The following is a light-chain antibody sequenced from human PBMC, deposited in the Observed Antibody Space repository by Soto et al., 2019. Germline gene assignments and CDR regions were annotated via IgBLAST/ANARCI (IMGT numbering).Light chain of an antibody. Sequence: DIQMTQSPSTLSASVGDRVTITCRASQSISIWLAWYQQKPGKAPNLLISKASSLESGVPSRFSGSGSGTEFALTINSLQPDDFATYYCQPDNSDSTFGQGTKVEIK. CDR1: QSISIW. CDR3: QPDNSDST. V-gene: IGKV1-5*03. CDR2: KAS. J-gene: IGKJ1*01.